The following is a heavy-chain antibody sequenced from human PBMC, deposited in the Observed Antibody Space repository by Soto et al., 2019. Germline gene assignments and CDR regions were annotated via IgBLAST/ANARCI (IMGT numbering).Heavy chain of an antibody. CDR1: GGSISSGG. CDR3: SRGKDAYKGGRT. D-gene: IGHD1-1*01. Sequence: SETLSLTCAVSGGSISSGGYTWTRRPPGKGLEWIGEIHPSGSTYYNPSLKTRVTLSQDTSKKQFSLNLISVTAADTGEYYCSRGKDAYKGGRTWGQGTLVTVS. CDR2: IHPSGST. J-gene: IGHJ5*02. V-gene: IGHV4-34*01.